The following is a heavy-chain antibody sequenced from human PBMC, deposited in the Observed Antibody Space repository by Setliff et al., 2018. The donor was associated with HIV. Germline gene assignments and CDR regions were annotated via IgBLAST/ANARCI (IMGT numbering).Heavy chain of an antibody. Sequence: SETLSLTCTVSGGSISNSNYFWGWIRQPPGKGLEWIGRIYSSGSTYYQPSLQGRVSMSIDSSKNHFSLSLRYVTAADTAFYYCARSFSGRYFWSGYYTGPDPKGENAFDIWGQGTMVTVSS. D-gene: IGHD3-3*01. CDR3: ARSFSGRYFWSGYYTGPDPKGENAFDI. V-gene: IGHV4-39*02. CDR2: IYSSGST. CDR1: GGSISNSNYF. J-gene: IGHJ3*02.